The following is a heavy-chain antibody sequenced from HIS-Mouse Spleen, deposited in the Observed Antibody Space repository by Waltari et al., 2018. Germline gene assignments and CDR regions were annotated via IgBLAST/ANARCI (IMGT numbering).Heavy chain of an antibody. CDR1: GGSFSGYY. CDR2: INHSGST. D-gene: IGHD3-22*01. J-gene: IGHJ6*02. Sequence: QVQLQQWGAGLLKPSETLSLTCAVYGGSFSGYYWSWIRQPPGKGLEWIGEINHSGSTKYNPSLKSRVTIAVDTSKNQFSRKLGSVTAADTAVYYCARVRVRYYYYGMDVWGQGTTVTVSS. CDR3: ARVRVRYYYYGMDV. V-gene: IGHV4-34*01.